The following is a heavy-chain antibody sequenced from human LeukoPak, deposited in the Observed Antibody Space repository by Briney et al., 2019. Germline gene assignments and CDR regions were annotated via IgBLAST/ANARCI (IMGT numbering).Heavy chain of an antibody. CDR2: IWYGGSDR. CDR3: AKDQGSPGSEFRSGYLGMDV. J-gene: IGHJ6*04. Sequence: PGGSLRLSCGASGFTFSRYGMHWGRQAPGKGLEWVAVIWYGGSDRYYAGSVKGRFTISRDNSKNTLYLQMNSLRAEDTAVYYCAKDQGSPGSEFRSGYLGMDVWGKGTTVTVSS. D-gene: IGHD3-3*01. V-gene: IGHV3-33*03. CDR1: GFTFSRYG.